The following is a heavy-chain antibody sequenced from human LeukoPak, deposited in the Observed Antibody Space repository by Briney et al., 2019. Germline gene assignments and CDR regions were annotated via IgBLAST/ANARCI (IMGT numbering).Heavy chain of an antibody. V-gene: IGHV4-59*01. CDR3: AVVTSHPRYFDH. J-gene: IGHJ4*02. CDR2: VYYSGAT. D-gene: IGHD2-21*02. CDR1: GDSIY. Sequence: SETLSLTCSVSGDSIYWSWVRQSPGKGLQWIGTVYYSGATNYNPSLASRVTMSLDMSKSQFSLKLSSVTAADTAIYCCAVVTSHPRYFDHWGQGTLITVSS.